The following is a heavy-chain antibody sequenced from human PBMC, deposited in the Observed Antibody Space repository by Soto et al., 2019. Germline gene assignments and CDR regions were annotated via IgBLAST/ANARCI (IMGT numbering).Heavy chain of an antibody. CDR3: VSGYSYGNFDY. V-gene: IGHV4-39*01. CDR2: IYYSGST. CDR1: GGSISSSSYY. J-gene: IGHJ4*02. D-gene: IGHD5-18*01. Sequence: PSETLSLTCTVSGGSISSSSYYWGWIRQPPGKGLEWIGSIYYSGSTYYNPSLKSRVTISVDTSKNQFSLKLSSVTAADTAVYYCVSGYSYGNFDYWGQGTLVTVSS.